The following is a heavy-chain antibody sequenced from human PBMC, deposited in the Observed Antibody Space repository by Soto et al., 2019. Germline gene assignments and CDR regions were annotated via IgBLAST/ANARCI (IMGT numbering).Heavy chain of an antibody. J-gene: IGHJ4*02. Sequence: GGSLRLSCAASGFTLDDYAMHWVRQAPGKGLEWVSGISWNSGSIGYADSVKGRFTISRDNAKNSLYLQMNSLRAEDTALYYCAKDYFPYSSGWTFDYWGQGTLVTVSS. CDR2: ISWNSGSI. D-gene: IGHD6-19*01. CDR3: AKDYFPYSSGWTFDY. CDR1: GFTLDDYA. V-gene: IGHV3-9*01.